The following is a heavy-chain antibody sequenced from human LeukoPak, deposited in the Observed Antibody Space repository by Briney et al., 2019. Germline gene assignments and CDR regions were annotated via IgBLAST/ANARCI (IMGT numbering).Heavy chain of an antibody. CDR1: GLTFSTYT. CDR3: ARGATNDFWSGYGWFDP. J-gene: IGHJ5*02. V-gene: IGHV3-30-3*01. Sequence: PGGSLRLSCAASGLTFSTYTMHWVRQAPGKGLEWVALTSYDETNKFYAHSVKGRFTISRDNSKNTLYLQMNSLRPEDTGIYYCARGATNDFWSGYGWFDPWGQGTLVTVSS. D-gene: IGHD3-3*01. CDR2: TSYDETNK.